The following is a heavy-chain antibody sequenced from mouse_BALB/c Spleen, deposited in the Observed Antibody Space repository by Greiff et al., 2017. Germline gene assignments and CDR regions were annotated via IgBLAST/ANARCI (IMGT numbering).Heavy chain of an antibody. Sequence: EVKVEESGGGLVKPGGSLKLSCAASGFTFSSYAMSWVRQTPEKRLEWVATISSGGSYTYYPDSVKGRFTISRDNAKNTLYLQMSSLRSEDTAMYYCARQDRYEGLFDYWGQGTTLTVSS. D-gene: IGHD2-14*01. CDR2: ISSGGSYT. J-gene: IGHJ2*01. CDR3: ARQDRYEGLFDY. V-gene: IGHV5-9-3*01. CDR1: GFTFSSYA.